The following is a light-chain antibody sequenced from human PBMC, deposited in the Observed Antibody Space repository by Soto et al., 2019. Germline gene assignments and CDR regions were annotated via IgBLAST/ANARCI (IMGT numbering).Light chain of an antibody. CDR2: DVS. Sequence: QSALTQPASVSGSPGQSITISCTGTSSDVGGYKYVSWYQHHPGKGPKLMLYDVSNRPSGVSNRFSGSKSGNTDSLTISGLQAEDEADYYCSSYTSSTTYVFGTGTKVTVL. CDR3: SSYTSSTTYV. CDR1: SSDVGGYKY. J-gene: IGLJ1*01. V-gene: IGLV2-14*01.